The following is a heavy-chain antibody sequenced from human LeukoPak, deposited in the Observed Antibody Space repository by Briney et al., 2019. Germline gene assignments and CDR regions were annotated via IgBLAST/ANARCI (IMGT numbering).Heavy chain of an antibody. CDR2: IRSKPYGGTT. D-gene: IGHD6-13*01. J-gene: IGHJ4*02. CDR3: TSGSASGTGSGY. Sequence: GGSLRLSCTTSGFTFGDYVMSWVRQAPGKGLEWVGFIRSKPYGGTTEYAASVKGRLTISRDDSKSIAYLQMNSLKTEDTAVYYCTSGSASGTGSGYWGQGTLVTVSS. CDR1: GFTFGDYV. V-gene: IGHV3-49*04.